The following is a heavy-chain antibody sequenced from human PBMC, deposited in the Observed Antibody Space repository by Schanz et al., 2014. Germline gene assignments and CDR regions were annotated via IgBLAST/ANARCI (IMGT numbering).Heavy chain of an antibody. Sequence: DVQLLESGGGLVQPGGSLRLSCAASGFTFNSYAMTWVRQAPGKGLEWVSGISHSGGSKYYADSVKGRFTISRDNSENTLYLQMNSLSADETAVFYCAKGMGYCSGGTCCDYYYYGLDVWGQGTTXTVSS. V-gene: IGHV3-23*01. CDR1: GFTFNSYA. CDR3: AKGMGYCSGGTCCDYYYYGLDV. CDR2: ISHSGGSK. D-gene: IGHD2-15*01. J-gene: IGHJ6*02.